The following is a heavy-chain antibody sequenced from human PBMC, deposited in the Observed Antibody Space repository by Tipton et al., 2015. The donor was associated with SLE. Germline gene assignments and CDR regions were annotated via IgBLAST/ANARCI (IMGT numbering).Heavy chain of an antibody. CDR3: ASGGYGSGSHYLGGWFDP. CDR2: IYTSGST. D-gene: IGHD3-10*01. V-gene: IGHV4-61*02. Sequence: LRLSCTVSGGSISSGSYYWSWIRQPAGKGLEWIGRIYTSGSTNYNPSLKSRVTVSVDTSTSKNQFSLNLTSVTAADTAVYYCASGGYGSGSHYLGGWFDPWGRGTLVTVSS. CDR1: GGSISSGSYY. J-gene: IGHJ5*02.